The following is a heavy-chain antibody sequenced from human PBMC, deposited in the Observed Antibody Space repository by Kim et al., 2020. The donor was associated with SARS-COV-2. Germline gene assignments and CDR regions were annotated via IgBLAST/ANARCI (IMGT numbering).Heavy chain of an antibody. CDR3: ARDRNGSGSYPHDV. V-gene: IGHV4-31*02. J-gene: IGHJ3*01. Sequence: TPSLKSRVTISVDTSKNQFSLKLSSVTAADTAVYYCARDRNGSGSYPHDVWGQGTMVTVSS. D-gene: IGHD3-10*01.